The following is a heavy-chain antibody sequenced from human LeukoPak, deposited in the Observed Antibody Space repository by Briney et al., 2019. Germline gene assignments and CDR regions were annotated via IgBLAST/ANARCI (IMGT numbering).Heavy chain of an antibody. CDR1: GGSISSGGYS. CDR3: ASSSGWYRVDY. V-gene: IGHV4-30-4*07. CDR2: IYYSGST. Sequence: PSETLSLTCAVSGGSISSGGYSWSWIRQPPGKGLEWIGYIYYSGSTYYNPSLKSRVTISVDTSKNHFSLNLSSVTAADTAVYYCASSSGWYRVDYWGQGTLVTVSS. D-gene: IGHD6-19*01. J-gene: IGHJ4*02.